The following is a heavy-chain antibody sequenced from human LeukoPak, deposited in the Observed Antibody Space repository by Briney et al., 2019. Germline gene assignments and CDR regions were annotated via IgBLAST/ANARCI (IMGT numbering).Heavy chain of an antibody. CDR1: VGTFSSYA. D-gene: IGHD5-18*01. J-gene: IGHJ6*02. V-gene: IGHV1-69*04. Sequence: SVKVSCKASVGTFSSYAISWVGQAPGQRLDWMGRIIPILGIANYAQKFQGRVTITADKSTSTAYMELSSLRSEDTAVYYCARIVGYSYVSYYYYSMDVWGQGPTVTVSS. CDR3: ARIVGYSYVSYYYYSMDV. CDR2: IIPILGIA.